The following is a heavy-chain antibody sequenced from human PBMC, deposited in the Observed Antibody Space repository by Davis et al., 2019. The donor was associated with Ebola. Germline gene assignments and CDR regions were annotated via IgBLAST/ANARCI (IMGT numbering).Heavy chain of an antibody. CDR1: GFPFSVYF. Sequence: GESLKISCAVSGFPFSVYFMDWVRLTPGKGLEWVGLSRNKENRYSTEYAASVRGRFTISRDDSKESLYLQMNSLRAEDTAVYYCAKDLYGDYDLDSWGQGTLVTVSS. V-gene: IGHV3-72*01. J-gene: IGHJ4*02. D-gene: IGHD2-21*02. CDR2: SRNKENRYST. CDR3: AKDLYGDYDLDS.